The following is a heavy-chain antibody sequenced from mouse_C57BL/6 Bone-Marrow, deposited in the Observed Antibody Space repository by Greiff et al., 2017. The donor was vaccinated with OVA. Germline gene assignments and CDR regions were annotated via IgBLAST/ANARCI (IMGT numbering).Heavy chain of an antibody. CDR1: GYTFTDYN. Sequence: VQLKESGPELVKPGASVKMSCKASGYTFTDYNMHWVKQSHGKSLEWIGYINPNNGGTSYNQKFKGKATLTVNKSSSTAYMELRSLTSEDSAVYYCARGWGAWFAYWGQGTLVTVSA. CDR3: ARGWGAWFAY. V-gene: IGHV1-22*01. J-gene: IGHJ3*01. D-gene: IGHD3-3*01. CDR2: INPNNGGT.